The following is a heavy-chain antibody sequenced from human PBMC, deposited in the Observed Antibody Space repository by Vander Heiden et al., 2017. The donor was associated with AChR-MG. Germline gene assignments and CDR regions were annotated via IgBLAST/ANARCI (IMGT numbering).Heavy chain of an antibody. J-gene: IGHJ4*02. CDR1: GFAFSRFA. Sequence: QVQLVESGGGVVKPGKSLRLPCITSGFAFSRFAVHWVRQAPGKGLEWVAVISDDGSSKYYADSVKGRCTISRDNSKKAVDLQMNSLRAEDSAVYYCARDRLTATTSFDYWGQGTLVTVSS. D-gene: IGHD4-17*01. CDR3: ARDRLTATTSFDY. V-gene: IGHV3-30-3*01. CDR2: ISDDGSSK.